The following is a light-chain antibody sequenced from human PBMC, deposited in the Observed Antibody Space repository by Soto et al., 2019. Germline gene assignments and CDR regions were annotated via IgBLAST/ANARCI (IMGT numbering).Light chain of an antibody. CDR3: QHFENLPLT. V-gene: IGKV3-15*01. J-gene: IGKJ4*01. CDR2: GAS. Sequence: EIVMTQSPATLSVSPGERATLSFRASQSVRNNLAWYQQRPGRAPRLLIYGASTRASGIPARFSGSGSGIEFTLTISSLQSEDLAVYHCQHFENLPLTFGGGTKVEIK. CDR1: QSVRNN.